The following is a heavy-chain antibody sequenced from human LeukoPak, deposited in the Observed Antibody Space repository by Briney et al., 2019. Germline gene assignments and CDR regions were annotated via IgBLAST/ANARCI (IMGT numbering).Heavy chain of an antibody. Sequence: ASVKVSCKASGYTFTGYYMHWVRQAPGQGLEWMGRINPNSGGTNYAQKFQGRVTMTRDTSISTAYMELSRLRSDDTAVYYCAYDLVVVAATPVWGQGTLVAVSS. J-gene: IGHJ4*02. D-gene: IGHD2-15*01. CDR3: AYDLVVVAATPV. CDR1: GYTFTGYY. CDR2: INPNSGGT. V-gene: IGHV1-2*06.